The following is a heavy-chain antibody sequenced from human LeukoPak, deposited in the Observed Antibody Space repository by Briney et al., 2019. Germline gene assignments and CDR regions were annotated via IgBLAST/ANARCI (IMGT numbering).Heavy chain of an antibody. CDR2: SGTRSGTK. CDR1: GFTLSSLA. CDR3: LLQMTYGELSDPDF. Sequence: GGALRLSCAASGFTLSSLAMHWVRQAPGKGLEWVSSSGTRSGTKYYADSVMGRFTISRDSAMNSVSLQISSLRAEDTAVYYCLLQMTYGELSDPDFRGQGTLVTVSS. D-gene: IGHD3-16*02. V-gene: IGHV3-21*01. J-gene: IGHJ4*02.